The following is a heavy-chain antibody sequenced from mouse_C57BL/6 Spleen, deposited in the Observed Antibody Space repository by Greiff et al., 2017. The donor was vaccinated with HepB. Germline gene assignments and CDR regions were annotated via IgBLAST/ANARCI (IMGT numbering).Heavy chain of an antibody. CDR1: GFNIKNTY. V-gene: IGHV14-3*01. Sequence: EVMLVESVAELVRPGASVKLSCTASGFNIKNTYMHWVKQRPEQGLEWIGRIDPANGNTKYAPKFQGKATITADTSSNTAYLQLSSLTSEDTAIYYCARSKYSNYEAWFAYWGQGTLVTVSA. J-gene: IGHJ3*01. CDR2: IDPANGNT. D-gene: IGHD2-5*01. CDR3: ARSKYSNYEAWFAY.